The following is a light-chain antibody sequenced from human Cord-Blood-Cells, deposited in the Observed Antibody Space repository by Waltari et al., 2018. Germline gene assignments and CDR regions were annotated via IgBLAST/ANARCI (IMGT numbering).Light chain of an antibody. V-gene: IGKV4-1*01. CDR1: QSVLYSSNNKNY. CDR2: WAS. CDR3: QQYYSTPYT. J-gene: IGKJ2*01. Sequence: DLLITHSPDSLAVSLGEWATINCKSSQSVLYSSNNKNYLAWYQQKPGQPPKLLIYWASTRESGVPDRFSGSGSGTDFTLTISSLQAEDVAVYYCQQYYSTPYTFGQGTKLEIK.